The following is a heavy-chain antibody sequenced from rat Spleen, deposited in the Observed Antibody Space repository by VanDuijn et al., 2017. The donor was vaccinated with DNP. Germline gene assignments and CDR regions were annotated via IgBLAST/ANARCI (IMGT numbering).Heavy chain of an antibody. J-gene: IGHJ2*01. CDR1: GFTFSDYA. CDR3: TRPASPYYFGY. V-gene: IGHV5-17*01. D-gene: IGHD3-8*01. CDR2: IIYDGSST. Sequence: EVQLVESGGGLVQPGRSLKFSCAASGFTFSDYAMAWVRQAPKKGLEWVATIIYDGSSTYYRDSVKGRFTISRDNAKSTLYLQMNSLRSEDTATYYCTRPASPYYFGYWGQGVMVTVSS.